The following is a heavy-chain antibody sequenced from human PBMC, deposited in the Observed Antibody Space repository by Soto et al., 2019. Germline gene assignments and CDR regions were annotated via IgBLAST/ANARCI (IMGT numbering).Heavy chain of an antibody. D-gene: IGHD3-10*01. CDR1: GYTFTSYA. J-gene: IGHJ4*02. Sequence: SVKVSCKASGYTFTSYAMHWVRQAPGQRHEWMGWINAGTGNTKYSQQFQGRVTVTRDTLASTAYMELSSLRSEDTAVYYCARDRGVYGWGSLNYWGQGTLVTVSS. CDR3: ARDRGVYGWGSLNY. V-gene: IGHV1-3*01. CDR2: INAGTGNT.